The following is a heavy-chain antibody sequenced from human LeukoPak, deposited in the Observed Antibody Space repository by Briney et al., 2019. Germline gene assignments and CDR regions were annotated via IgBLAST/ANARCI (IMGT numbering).Heavy chain of an antibody. Sequence: GASVKVSCKASGYTFTSYDINWVRQATGQGLEWMGWMNPNGGNTGYAQKFQGRVTMTRNTSISTAYMELSSLRSEDTAVYYCARGYSSGWLEDYYYYMDVWGKGTTVTVSS. CDR1: GYTFTSYD. J-gene: IGHJ6*03. CDR2: MNPNGGNT. D-gene: IGHD6-19*01. CDR3: ARGYSSGWLEDYYYYMDV. V-gene: IGHV1-8*01.